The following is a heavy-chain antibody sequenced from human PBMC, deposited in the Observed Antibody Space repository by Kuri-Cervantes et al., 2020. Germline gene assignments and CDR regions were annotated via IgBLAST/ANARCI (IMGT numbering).Heavy chain of an antibody. CDR1: GGSFSGYY. CDR3: ARGSQWLVPDDAFDI. Sequence: GSLRLSCAVYGGSFSGYYWSWIRQPPGKGLEWIGEINHSGSTNYNPSLKSRVTISVDTSKNQFSLKLSSVTAADTAVYYCARGSQWLVPDDAFDIWGQGTMVTVSS. CDR2: INHSGST. D-gene: IGHD6-19*01. J-gene: IGHJ3*02. V-gene: IGHV4-34*01.